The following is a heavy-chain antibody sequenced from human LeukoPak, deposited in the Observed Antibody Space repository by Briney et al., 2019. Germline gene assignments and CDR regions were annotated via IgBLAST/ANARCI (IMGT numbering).Heavy chain of an antibody. CDR2: IYTSGST. CDR1: GGSISSYY. Sequence: SGTLSLTCTVSGGSISSYYWSWIRQPAGKGLEWIGRIYTSGSTNYNPSLKSRGTMSVDTSKNQFSLKLSSVTAADTAVYYCARDVVWYISSWPPNPYYYYGMDVWGQGTTVTVSS. CDR3: ARDVVWYISSWPPNPYYYYGMDV. J-gene: IGHJ6*02. V-gene: IGHV4-4*07. D-gene: IGHD6-13*01.